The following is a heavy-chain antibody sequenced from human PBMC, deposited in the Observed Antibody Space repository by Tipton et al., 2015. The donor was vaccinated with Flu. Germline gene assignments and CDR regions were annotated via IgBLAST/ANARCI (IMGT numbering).Heavy chain of an antibody. D-gene: IGHD5-12*01. CDR1: GFTFSSYW. J-gene: IGHJ4*02. V-gene: IGHV3-7*03. CDR2: IKQDGSVK. Sequence: SLRLSCAASGFTFSSYWMSWVRQAPGKGLEWVANIKQDGSVKYYVGSVKGRFTISRDNAKNSLYLQMNSLRAEDTAVYYCARATFFDVDLEFYYSDYWGRGTLVTVSS. CDR3: ARATFFDVDLEFYYSDY.